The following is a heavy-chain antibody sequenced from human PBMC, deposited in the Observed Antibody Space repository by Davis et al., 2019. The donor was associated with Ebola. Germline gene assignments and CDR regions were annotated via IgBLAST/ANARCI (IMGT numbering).Heavy chain of an antibody. V-gene: IGHV1-18*04. CDR3: ARWAGRVGLRFGFDC. Sequence: ASVKVSCKASGYTFSNYGVTWVRRAPGQGLEWVGWISGYNDNRNYAQKFQGRVTMTTDTSTSTAYMELRSLRSDDTAVYYCARWAGRVGLRFGFDCWGQGTLVSVSS. CDR2: ISGYNDNR. CDR1: GYTFSNYG. J-gene: IGHJ4*02. D-gene: IGHD3-10*01.